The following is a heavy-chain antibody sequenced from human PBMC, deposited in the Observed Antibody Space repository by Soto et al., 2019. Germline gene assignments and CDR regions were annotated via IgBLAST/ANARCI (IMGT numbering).Heavy chain of an antibody. V-gene: IGHV4-59*08. Sequence: SESLSLTCTVSADSISNYYGSCIRQSPGEGLGWMGYIYYSGSTNYNPSLKSRVTISVDTSKNPSSPKLNSVAAPDTAIYYCARQVTGLMGYAYDIWGQGTMVTVSS. J-gene: IGHJ3*02. CDR1: ADSISNYY. D-gene: IGHD2-8*02. CDR2: IYYSGST. CDR3: ARQVTGLMGYAYDI.